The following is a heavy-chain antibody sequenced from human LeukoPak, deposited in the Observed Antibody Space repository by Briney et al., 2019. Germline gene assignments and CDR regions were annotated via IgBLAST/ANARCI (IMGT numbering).Heavy chain of an antibody. Sequence: ASVKVSCKVSGYTLTELSMHWLRQAPGKGLEWMGGFDPEDGETIYAQKFQGRVTMTEDTSTDTAYMELSSLRSEDTAVYYCATGGTAMASYYYYGMDVWGQGTTVTVSS. J-gene: IGHJ6*02. V-gene: IGHV1-24*01. CDR3: ATGGTAMASYYYYGMDV. CDR2: FDPEDGET. CDR1: GYTLTELS. D-gene: IGHD5-18*01.